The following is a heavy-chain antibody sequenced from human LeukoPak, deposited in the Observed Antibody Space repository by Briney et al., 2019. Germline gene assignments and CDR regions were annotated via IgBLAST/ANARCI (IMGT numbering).Heavy chain of an antibody. CDR1: GGSISGYY. CDR3: ARYDVGWYYFDY. CDR2: IYYSGST. Sequence: PSETLSLTCTVSGGSISGYYWSWIRQPPGKGLEWIGYIYYSGSTNYNPSLKSRVTISVDTSKNHFSLKLSSVTAADTAVYYCARYDVGWYYFDYWGQGTLVTVSS. V-gene: IGHV4-59*12. J-gene: IGHJ4*02. D-gene: IGHD6-19*01.